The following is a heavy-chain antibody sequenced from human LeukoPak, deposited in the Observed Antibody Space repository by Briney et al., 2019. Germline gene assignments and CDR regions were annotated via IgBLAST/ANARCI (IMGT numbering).Heavy chain of an antibody. CDR1: GYTFTGYY. V-gene: IGHV1-2*02. J-gene: IGHJ4*02. CDR2: INPNSGGT. Sequence: ASVKVSGKASGYTFTGYYMHWVRQAPGQGLEWMGWINPNSGGTNYAQRFQGKVTMTRDTSISTAYMELSRLRSDDTAVYYCARENYGGNSVFDYWGQGTLVTVSS. CDR3: ARENYGGNSVFDY. D-gene: IGHD4-23*01.